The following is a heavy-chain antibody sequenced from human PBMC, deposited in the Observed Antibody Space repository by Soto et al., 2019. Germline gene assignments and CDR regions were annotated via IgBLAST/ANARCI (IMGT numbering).Heavy chain of an antibody. J-gene: IGHJ4*02. CDR3: ARRGDASGSYFDY. CDR2: IRDTGGST. D-gene: IGHD3-10*01. CDR1: GLIVSNYE. Sequence: XGSMTLTFAASGLIVSNYEMSWVRKAPGKGLEWVSAIRDTGGSTYSADSVKGRFTISRDNSKNTLYLQMNSLRVEDTAIYYCARRGDASGSYFDYSGQGTLVTVSS. V-gene: IGHV3-23*01.